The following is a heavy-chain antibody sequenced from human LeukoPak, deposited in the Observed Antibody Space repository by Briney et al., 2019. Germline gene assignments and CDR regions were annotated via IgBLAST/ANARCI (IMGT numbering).Heavy chain of an antibody. CDR1: GFIFNNYA. V-gene: IGHV3-9*01. CDR3: AKDNRRHYTSGPNPDSLH. Sequence: GGSLRLSCAGSGFIFNNYAMHWVRQPPGKGLEWVSGISWNSGSIDYADSVKGRFAISRDNAKNSLYLQMNSLRVEDTAFYYCAKDNRRHYTSGPNPDSLHWGQGALVTVSS. D-gene: IGHD6-19*01. CDR2: ISWNSGSI. J-gene: IGHJ4*02.